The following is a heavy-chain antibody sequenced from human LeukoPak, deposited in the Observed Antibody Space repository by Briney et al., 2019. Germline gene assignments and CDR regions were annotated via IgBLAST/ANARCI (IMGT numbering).Heavy chain of an antibody. D-gene: IGHD6-19*01. Sequence: PGGSLTLSCAASGFTFSNYAMSWVRQAPGKGLQWVSGISGSGGYTYYADSVKGRFTISRDNSKNTLYLQINTLRAEDTAVYYCAKEGWVQGWFDPWGQGTLVTVSS. CDR3: AKEGWVQGWFDP. J-gene: IGHJ5*02. CDR1: GFTFSNYA. V-gene: IGHV3-23*01. CDR2: ISGSGGYT.